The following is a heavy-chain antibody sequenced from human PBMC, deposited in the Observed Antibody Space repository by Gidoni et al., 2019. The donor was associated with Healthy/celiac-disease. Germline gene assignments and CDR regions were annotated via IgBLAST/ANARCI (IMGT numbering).Heavy chain of an antibody. J-gene: IGHJ4*02. V-gene: IGHV4-34*01. CDR2: INHSGST. D-gene: IGHD3-16*01. CDR1: GGSFSGYY. CDR3: ARTRPFMITFGGAPGFDY. Sequence: QVQLQQWGAGLLTPSETLSLTCAVYGGSFSGYYWSWIRQPPGKGLEWIGEINHSGSTNYNPSLKSRVTISVDTSKNQFSLKLSSVTAADTAVYYCARTRPFMITFGGAPGFDYWGQGTLVTVSS.